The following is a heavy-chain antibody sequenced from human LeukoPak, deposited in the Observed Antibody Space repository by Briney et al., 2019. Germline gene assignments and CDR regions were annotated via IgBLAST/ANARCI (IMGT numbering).Heavy chain of an antibody. CDR2: IRNDGTNA. Sequence: QPGGSLRLSCVASGFGFTTFGMHWVRRAPGKGLDWVAFIRNDGTNANYADSVKGRFSISRDNSKNTLYLEMNSLRPDDTALYYCAKRTFGDYINSWGQGTQVTVSS. J-gene: IGHJ4*02. CDR3: AKRTFGDYINS. CDR1: GFGFTTFG. D-gene: IGHD4-17*01. V-gene: IGHV3-30*02.